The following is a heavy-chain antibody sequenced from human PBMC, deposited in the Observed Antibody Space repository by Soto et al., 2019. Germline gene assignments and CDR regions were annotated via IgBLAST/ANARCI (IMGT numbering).Heavy chain of an antibody. V-gene: IGHV3-30-3*01. J-gene: IGHJ6*02. Sequence: PGGSLRLSCVASGFTFDTYGIHWVRQAPGKGLQWVALISYEGSNTYYADSVRGRFTISRDNSKNALYLQMNTLRPEDTGVYYCARVTPGNNLYYFSGLDFWGQGTSVTVS. CDR1: GFTFDTYG. D-gene: IGHD1-1*01. CDR3: ARVTPGNNLYYFSGLDF. CDR2: ISYEGSNT.